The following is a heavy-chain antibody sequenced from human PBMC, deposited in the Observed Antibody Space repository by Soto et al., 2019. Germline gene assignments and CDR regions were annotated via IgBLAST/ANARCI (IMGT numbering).Heavy chain of an antibody. CDR1: GGTFSNYA. J-gene: IGHJ4*02. CDR3: ARGWETVGSTTPFAY. V-gene: IGHV1-69*06. Sequence: QVQLVQSGAEVKKPGSSVKVSCKVSGGTFSNYAISWVRQAPGQGLEWMGGIIPIFGTPNYAQKFQGRVTITADKSTSTAYMEVRNLRSDDTAVYYCARGWETVGSTTPFAYWGQGTLVTVSS. D-gene: IGHD1-26*01. CDR2: IIPIFGTP.